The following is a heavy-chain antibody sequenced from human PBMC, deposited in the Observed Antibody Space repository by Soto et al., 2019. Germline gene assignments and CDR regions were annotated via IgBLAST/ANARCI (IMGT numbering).Heavy chain of an antibody. Sequence: SETLSLTCTVSGDSVGKYYWNWIRQPAGKGLEWIGRIHSTRSPNYNPSLKSRVTMSVDTSKNQFSLKLNLTSVTAADTAVYYCARSPAYGDYANLDTWGQGTLVTVSS. CDR3: ARSPAYGDYANLDT. V-gene: IGHV4-4*07. CDR2: IHSTRSP. J-gene: IGHJ5*02. D-gene: IGHD4-17*01. CDR1: GDSVGKYY.